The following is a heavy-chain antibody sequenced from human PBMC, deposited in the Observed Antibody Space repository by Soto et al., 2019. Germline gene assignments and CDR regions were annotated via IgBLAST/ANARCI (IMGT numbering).Heavy chain of an antibody. CDR2: IDTSGST. V-gene: IGHV4-4*07. CDR1: GGSISNYY. CDR3: ARGGQDFWSGPFDY. Sequence: SETLSLTCTVSGGSISNYYCNWIRQPAGKGLEWIGRIDTSGSTNYNPSLKSRATMSVDTSKQEFSLKLSSVTAADTALYYCARGGQDFWSGPFDYWGRGALVTVSS. D-gene: IGHD3-3*01. J-gene: IGHJ4*02.